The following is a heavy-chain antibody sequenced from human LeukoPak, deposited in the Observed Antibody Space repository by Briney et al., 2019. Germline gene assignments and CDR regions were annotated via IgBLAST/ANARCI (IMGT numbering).Heavy chain of an antibody. J-gene: IGHJ4*02. CDR1: GFTFSSYW. D-gene: IGHD2-21*01. CDR3: ARLAYCGGDCFSGLNPFDY. Sequence: GGSLRLSCAASGFTFSSYWMSWVRQAPGQGLEWVANVKQDGSEKYYVDSVKGRFTISRDNAKNSLYLQMNSLRAEDTAVYYCARLAYCGGDCFSGLNPFDYWGQGALVAVSS. V-gene: IGHV3-7*01. CDR2: VKQDGSEK.